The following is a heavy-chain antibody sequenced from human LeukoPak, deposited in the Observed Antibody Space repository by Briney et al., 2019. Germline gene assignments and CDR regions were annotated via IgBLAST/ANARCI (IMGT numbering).Heavy chain of an antibody. J-gene: IGHJ4*02. Sequence: ASVKVSCKASGYTFSSNAVNWVRQAPGQGLEWMGWIDTNTGNPTYAQGFTGQFVFSLDTSVSTAYLQISSLKAEDTAEYFCARGYDSSGYFSDWGQGTLVTVSS. D-gene: IGHD3-22*01. CDR2: IDTNTGNP. V-gene: IGHV7-4-1*02. CDR3: ARGYDSSGYFSD. CDR1: GYTFSSNA.